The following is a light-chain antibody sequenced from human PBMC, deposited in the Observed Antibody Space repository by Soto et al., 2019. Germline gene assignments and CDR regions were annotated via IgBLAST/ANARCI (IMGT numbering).Light chain of an antibody. J-gene: IGLJ1*01. CDR1: SSDVGGYNY. Sequence: QSVLTQPASVSGFPGQSSSISCTGTSSDVGGYNYVSWYQHHPGKAPKLIIYDVTNRPSGVSNPFSGSKSGNTASLTISGLQPEDEADYYCSSYTTSNTRQIVFGTG. V-gene: IGLV2-14*03. CDR3: SSYTTSNTRQIV. CDR2: DVT.